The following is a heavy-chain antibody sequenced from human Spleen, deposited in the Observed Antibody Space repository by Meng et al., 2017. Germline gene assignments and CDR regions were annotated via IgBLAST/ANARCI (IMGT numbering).Heavy chain of an antibody. J-gene: IGHJ4*02. V-gene: IGHV3-9*01. D-gene: IGHD2-15*01. Sequence: GGSLRLSCAASGFTFDDYAMHWVRQAPGKGLEWVSGISWNSGSIGYADPVKGRFTISRDKAKNSLYLQMNSLRAKDTALYYCAEAPDIVVVVAATSYFDDWGQGTMVTVSS. CDR1: GFTFDDYA. CDR2: ISWNSGSI. CDR3: AEAPDIVVVVAATSYFDD.